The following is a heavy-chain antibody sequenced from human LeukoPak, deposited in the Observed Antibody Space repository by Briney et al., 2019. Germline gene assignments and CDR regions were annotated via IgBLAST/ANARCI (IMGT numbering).Heavy chain of an antibody. V-gene: IGHV3-23*01. D-gene: IGHD3-22*01. Sequence: GGTLRLSCAASGFIFSGCGMSWVRQAPGKGLEWVSSIPGSGDRTYYADSVRGRFTISRDNSKNMLYLQMNSLSAEDTAVYSCAKARYFFDSSASDSWGQGTLVTISS. J-gene: IGHJ5*01. CDR2: IPGSGDRT. CDR1: GFIFSGCG. CDR3: AKARYFFDSSASDS.